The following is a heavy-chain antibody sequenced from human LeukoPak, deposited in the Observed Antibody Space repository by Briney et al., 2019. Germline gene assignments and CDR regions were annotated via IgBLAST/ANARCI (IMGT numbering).Heavy chain of an antibody. J-gene: IGHJ5*02. CDR1: GGSISSYY. V-gene: IGHV4-59*01. CDR3: ARGGGIAPPYWFDP. D-gene: IGHD6-13*01. CDR2: IYNSGST. Sequence: SETLSLTCTVSGGSISSYYWSWIRQPPGKGLEWIGYIYNSGSTNYNPSLKSRVTISVDTSQNQFSLKLSSVTAADTAVYYCARGGGIAPPYWFDPGGQGILVTVS.